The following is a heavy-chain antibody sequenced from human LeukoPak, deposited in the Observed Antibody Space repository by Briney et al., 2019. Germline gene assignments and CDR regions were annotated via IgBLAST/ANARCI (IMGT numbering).Heavy chain of an antibody. CDR2: ISDTGATT. CDR3: AKDTSIGRYCTNGVCSPFDY. D-gene: IGHD2-8*01. J-gene: IGHJ4*02. CDR1: GLTFSSYA. V-gene: IGHV3-23*01. Sequence: GGSLRLSCAGSGLTFSSYAMSWVRQAPGKGLEWVSAISDTGATTYDADSVKGRFTISRDNSRSTLYLQMNSLGAEDTALYYCAKDTSIGRYCTNGVCSPFDYWGQGTLVTVSS.